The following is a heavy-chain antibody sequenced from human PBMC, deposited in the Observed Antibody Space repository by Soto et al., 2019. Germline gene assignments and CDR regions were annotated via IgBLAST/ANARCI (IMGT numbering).Heavy chain of an antibody. J-gene: IGHJ5*02. Sequence: PSETLSLTCTVSGGSISSSGSYWGWVRQPPGKGLEWIVSFYYTGGTYSTYYNPSLKSRVTISVDTPKRQFSLNLSSVTAADTAVYYCARVKYYYGSGRPLNWFDPWGQGTLVTVSS. CDR3: ARVKYYYGSGRPLNWFDP. CDR1: GGSISSSGSY. V-gene: IGHV4-39*01. CDR2: FYYTGGTYST. D-gene: IGHD3-10*01.